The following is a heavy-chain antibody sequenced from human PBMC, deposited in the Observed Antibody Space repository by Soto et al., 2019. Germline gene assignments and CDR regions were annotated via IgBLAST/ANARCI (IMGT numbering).Heavy chain of an antibody. CDR3: SREAYSSRDYFDY. D-gene: IGHD6-19*01. V-gene: IGHV3-74*01. J-gene: IGHJ4*02. CDR1: RFTFSSYW. Sequence: EVQLVESGGGLVQPGGSLRLSCAASRFTFSSYWMHWVRQAPGKGLVWVSRINTDGSITNYADSVKGRFTISRDNAKNTLYLQMNSLRAEDTAVYYCSREAYSSRDYFDYWGQGTLVTVSS. CDR2: INTDGSIT.